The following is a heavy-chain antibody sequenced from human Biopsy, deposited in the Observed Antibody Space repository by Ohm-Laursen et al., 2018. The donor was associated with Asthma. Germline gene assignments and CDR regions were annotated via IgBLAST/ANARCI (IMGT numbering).Heavy chain of an antibody. CDR2: VYYSGTT. J-gene: IGHJ3*02. Sequence: GTLSLTCCISGGSVSSRGYYWSWFRQPPGKGLEWIGFVYYSGTTNHNPPLTSRVTMTVDTSQNQFSLKLTSVTAADTAVYYCARERVTMTDKVIRAFDIWGQGTLVSVSS. V-gene: IGHV4-61*08. D-gene: IGHD2-21*02. CDR1: GGSVSSRGYY. CDR3: ARERVTMTDKVIRAFDI.